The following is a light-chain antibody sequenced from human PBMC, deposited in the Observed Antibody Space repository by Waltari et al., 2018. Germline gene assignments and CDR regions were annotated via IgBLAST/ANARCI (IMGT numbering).Light chain of an antibody. CDR3: QQLNSYPLT. CDR2: AAS. CDR1: QGISIY. V-gene: IGKV1-9*01. Sequence: RRASQGISIYIAWYQQKPGKAPKLLIYAASTLQSVVPSRFSGSGSGTDFTLTISSMQPEDFATYYCQQLNSYPLTFGPGTKVDIK. J-gene: IGKJ3*01.